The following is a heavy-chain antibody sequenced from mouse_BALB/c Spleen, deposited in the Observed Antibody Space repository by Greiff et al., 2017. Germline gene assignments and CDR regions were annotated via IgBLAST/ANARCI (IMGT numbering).Heavy chain of an antibody. D-gene: IGHD2-4*01. CDR2: INPYNDGT. J-gene: IGHJ4*01. V-gene: IGHV1-14*01. Sequence: EVQLVESGPELVKPGASVKMSCKASGYTFTSYVMHWVKQKPGQGLEWIGYINPYNDGTKYNEKFKGKATLTSDKSSSTAYMELSSLTSEDSAVYYCAREAMITTMDYAMDYWGQGTSVTVSS. CDR3: AREAMITTMDYAMDY. CDR1: GYTFTSYV.